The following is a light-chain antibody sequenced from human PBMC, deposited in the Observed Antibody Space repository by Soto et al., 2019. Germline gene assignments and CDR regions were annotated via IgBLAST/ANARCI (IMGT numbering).Light chain of an antibody. CDR1: QTISNS. J-gene: IGKJ1*01. CDR3: QQYHSYSWT. V-gene: IGKV1-5*03. Sequence: DIQMTQSPSTLSASVGDRVTITCRASQTISNSLAWYQQKPGKAPKLLIYKASTLESGVPSRFTGRGSGTEFTLAINSLQPDDFSTYYCQQYHSYSWTFGQGTKVDIK. CDR2: KAS.